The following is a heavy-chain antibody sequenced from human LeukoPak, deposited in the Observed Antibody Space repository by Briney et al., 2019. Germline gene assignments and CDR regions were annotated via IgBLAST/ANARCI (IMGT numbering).Heavy chain of an antibody. V-gene: IGHV3-74*01. J-gene: IGHJ4*02. Sequence: GGSLRLSCAASGFTFSNYWMHWVRQAPGKGLVWVSRINIDGTNIKYADSVKGQFTISRDNAKNSLYLQMNSLRDEDTAVYYCARDSKKWELVGFDYWGQGTLVTVSS. D-gene: IGHD1-26*01. CDR1: GFTFSNYW. CDR3: ARDSKKWELVGFDY. CDR2: INIDGTNI.